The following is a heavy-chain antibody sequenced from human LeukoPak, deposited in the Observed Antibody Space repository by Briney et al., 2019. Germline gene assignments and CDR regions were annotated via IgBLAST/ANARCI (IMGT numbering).Heavy chain of an antibody. CDR2: ISGSGGST. D-gene: IGHD6-13*01. J-gene: IGHJ4*02. CDR3: AKDWRIHSSSWYYFDY. V-gene: IGHV3-23*01. CDR1: GFTFSSYA. Sequence: GGSLRLSCAASGFTFSSYAMSWVRQAPGKGLEWVSAISGSGGSTYYADSVKGRFTISRDNSKNTLYLQMNSLRAEDTAVYYCAKDWRIHSSSWYYFDYWGQGTLVTVSS.